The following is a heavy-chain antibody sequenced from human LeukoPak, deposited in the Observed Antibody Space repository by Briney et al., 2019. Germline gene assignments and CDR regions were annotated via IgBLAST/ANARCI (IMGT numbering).Heavy chain of an antibody. Sequence: PGGSLRLSCAASGFTFSSYAIHWVRQAPGKGLEWVAVISNDGSNRYYADSVKGRFTISRDNSKNTLYLQMNSLRAEDTAVYYCAKGPVEGVLWFGESPGGGFDSWGQGTLVTVSS. D-gene: IGHD3-10*01. CDR2: ISNDGSNR. CDR1: GFTFSSYA. V-gene: IGHV3-30*04. J-gene: IGHJ4*02. CDR3: AKGPVEGVLWFGESPGGGFDS.